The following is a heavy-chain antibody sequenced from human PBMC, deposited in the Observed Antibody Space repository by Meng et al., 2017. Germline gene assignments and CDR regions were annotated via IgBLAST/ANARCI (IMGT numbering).Heavy chain of an antibody. J-gene: IGHJ4*02. Sequence: QVQLGQSGAEVKKPGASVKVSCKASGYLFTGYYIHWVRQAPGQGLEWMGQINPNSGVTNFAQRFQGRVTMTRDTSISTAYMELSRLTSGDTAVYYCARENASRGNHARWGQGTLVTVSS. CDR3: ARENASRGNHAR. V-gene: IGHV1-2*06. D-gene: IGHD4-23*01. CDR1: GYLFTGYY. CDR2: INPNSGVT.